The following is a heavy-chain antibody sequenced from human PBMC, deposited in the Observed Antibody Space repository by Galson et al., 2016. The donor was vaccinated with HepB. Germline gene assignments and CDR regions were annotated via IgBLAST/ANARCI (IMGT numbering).Heavy chain of an antibody. CDR1: GFTFSSYW. J-gene: IGHJ4*02. CDR3: ARDWSYYNSGDYDY. D-gene: IGHD3-10*01. CDR2: IKHDGSEK. V-gene: IGHV3-7*03. Sequence: SLRLSCAASGFTFSSYWMTWVRQAPGKGLDWVANIKHDGSEKYYVDSVKGRFTISRDNAENSLYLQMNSLRVEDTAVYYCARDWSYYNSGDYDYWGQGTLVTVSS.